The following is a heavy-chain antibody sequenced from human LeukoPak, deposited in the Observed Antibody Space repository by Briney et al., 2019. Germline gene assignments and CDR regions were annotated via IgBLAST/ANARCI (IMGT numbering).Heavy chain of an antibody. J-gene: IGHJ1*01. CDR3: ARDGRYCSGGSCLKH. V-gene: IGHV4-39*07. Sequence: TPSETLSLTCTVYGGSISSSNLYWGWIRQPPGKGLEWIANIYNSGSTYYNPSLKSRVTISLDTSKNQFSLKLSSVTAADTAVYYCARDGRYCSGGSCLKHWGQGTWSPSPQ. CDR1: GGSISSSNLY. D-gene: IGHD2-15*01. CDR2: IYNSGST.